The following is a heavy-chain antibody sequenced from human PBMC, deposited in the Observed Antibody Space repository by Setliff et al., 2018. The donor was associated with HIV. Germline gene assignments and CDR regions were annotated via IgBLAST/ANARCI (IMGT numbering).Heavy chain of an antibody. D-gene: IGHD6-19*01. J-gene: IGHJ4*02. CDR2: MFHSGDT. Sequence: PSETLSLTCSVSGGSVSSVNYYWSWVRQAPGKGLEWIGNMFHSGDTKYNPSLKSRVTISIDTSSNQFSLKVNSVTAADTAVYYCARLRPSVADRSYFDHWGQGTLVTVSS. V-gene: IGHV4-61*01. CDR3: ARLRPSVADRSYFDH. CDR1: GGSVSSVNYY.